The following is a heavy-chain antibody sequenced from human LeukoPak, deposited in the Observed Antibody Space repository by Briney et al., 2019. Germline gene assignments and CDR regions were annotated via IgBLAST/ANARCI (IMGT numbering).Heavy chain of an antibody. CDR1: GYSFTSYW. V-gene: IGHV5-51*01. CDR2: IYPGDSDT. J-gene: IGHJ4*02. CDR3: ARHYCSGGSCYSDIDY. D-gene: IGHD2-15*01. Sequence: PGESLKISCKGSGYSFTSYWIGWVRQMPGKGLGWMGIIYPGDSDTRYSPSFQGQVTISADKSISTAYLQWSSLKASDTAMYYCARHYCSGGSCYSDIDYWGQGTLITVSS.